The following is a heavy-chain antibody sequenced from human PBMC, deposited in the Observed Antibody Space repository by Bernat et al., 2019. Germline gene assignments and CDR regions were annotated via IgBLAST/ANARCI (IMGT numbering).Heavy chain of an antibody. J-gene: IGHJ4*02. CDR1: GFTFSSYA. Sequence: QVQLVESGGGVVQPGRSLRLSCAASGFTFSSYAMHWVRQAPGKGLEWVAVISYDGSNKYYADSVKGRFTISRDNSKNTLYLQMNSLRAEDTAVYYFAKGDMRGWLADFDYWGQGTLVTVSS. CDR3: AKGDMRGWLADFDY. CDR2: ISYDGSNK. V-gene: IGHV3-30*04. D-gene: IGHD6-19*01.